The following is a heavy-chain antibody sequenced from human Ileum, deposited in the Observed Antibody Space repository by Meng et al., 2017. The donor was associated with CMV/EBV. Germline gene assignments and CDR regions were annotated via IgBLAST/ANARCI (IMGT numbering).Heavy chain of an antibody. J-gene: IGHJ6*02. D-gene: IGHD5-18*01. V-gene: IGHV4-39*01. Sequence: GSLRLSCTVSGCSISSSSYYWGWIRQPPGKGLEWIGSIYYSGSTYYNPSLKSRVTISVDTSTNQFSLKLSAVTAADTAVYYCARHRVGRYSYGYGGMDVWGQGTTVTVSS. CDR1: GCSISSSSYY. CDR2: IYYSGST. CDR3: ARHRVGRYSYGYGGMDV.